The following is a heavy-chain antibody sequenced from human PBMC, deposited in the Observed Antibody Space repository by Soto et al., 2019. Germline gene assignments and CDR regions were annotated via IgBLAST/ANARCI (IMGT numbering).Heavy chain of an antibody. Sequence: SETLSLTCAVYGGSFSGYYWSWIRQPPGKGLEWIGEINHSGSTNYNPSLKSRVTISVDTSKNQFSLKLSSVTAADTAVYYCARGHSSCSGGSCWGFLRNYYYYYMDVWGKGTTVTVSS. D-gene: IGHD2-15*01. CDR3: ARGHSSCSGGSCWGFLRNYYYYYMDV. CDR1: GGSFSGYY. J-gene: IGHJ6*03. V-gene: IGHV4-34*01. CDR2: INHSGST.